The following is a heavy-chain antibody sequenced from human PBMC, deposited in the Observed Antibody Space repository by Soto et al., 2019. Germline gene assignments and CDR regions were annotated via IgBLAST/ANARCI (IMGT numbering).Heavy chain of an antibody. D-gene: IGHD3-9*01. CDR1: GYTFPSYG. CDR3: ARVGVGILTSLYYYYYGMDV. CDR2: ISAYNGNT. J-gene: IGHJ6*02. Sequence: ASVPVACKASGYTFPSYGISWVRQATGQGLEWMGWISAYNGNTNYAQKLQGRVTMTTDTSTSTAYMELRSLRSDDTAVYYCARVGVGILTSLYYYYYGMDVWGQGATVTVSS. V-gene: IGHV1-18*01.